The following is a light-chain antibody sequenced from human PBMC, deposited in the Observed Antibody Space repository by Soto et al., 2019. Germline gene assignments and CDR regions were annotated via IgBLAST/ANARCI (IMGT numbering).Light chain of an antibody. Sequence: EIVFTQSPGTLSLSPGERATLSCRARQSVSSSYLAWYQQKPGQAPRLLIYGASSRANGIPDRFSGSGTGTDFTLTISRLEPEDFAVYYCQQYGSSPPRTFGQGTKVDIK. V-gene: IGKV3-20*01. CDR1: QSVSSSY. CDR2: GAS. J-gene: IGKJ1*01. CDR3: QQYGSSPPRT.